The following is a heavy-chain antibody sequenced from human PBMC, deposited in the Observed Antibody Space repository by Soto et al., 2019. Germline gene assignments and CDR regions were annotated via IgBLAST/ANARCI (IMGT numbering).Heavy chain of an antibody. V-gene: IGHV3-66*01. J-gene: IGHJ4*02. CDR1: GFTFSNYA. CDR2: IYSGGST. Sequence: GGSLRLSCAASGFTFSNYAMSWVRQAPGKGLEWVSVIYSGGSTYYADSVKGRFTISRDNSKNTVYLQMNSLRAEDTAVYYCARGSGLYSSPFDYWGQGTLVTVSS. CDR3: ARGSGLYSSPFDY. D-gene: IGHD3-16*01.